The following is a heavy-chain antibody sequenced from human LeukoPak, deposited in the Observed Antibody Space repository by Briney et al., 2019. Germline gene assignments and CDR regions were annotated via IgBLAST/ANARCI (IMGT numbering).Heavy chain of an antibody. CDR3: ARDFDLLWFGGYYGMDV. CDR2: IYHSGSGST. CDR1: GGSISSGGHS. V-gene: IGHV4-30-2*05. J-gene: IGHJ6*02. Sequence: YPSETLSLTCTVSGGSISSGGHSWSWIRQPPGKGLEWIGYIYHSGSGSTYYNPSLKSRVTISVDTSKNQFSLKLSSVTAADTAVYYCARDFDLLWFGGYYGMDVWGQGTTVTVSS. D-gene: IGHD3-10*01.